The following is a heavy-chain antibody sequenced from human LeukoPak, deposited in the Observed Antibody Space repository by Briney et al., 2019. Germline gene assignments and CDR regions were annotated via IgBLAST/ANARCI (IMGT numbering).Heavy chain of an antibody. CDR2: INHSGST. D-gene: IGHD2-21*02. CDR1: GGSFSGYY. CDR3: ARPSVTPYWYFDL. V-gene: IGHV4-34*01. Sequence: SETLSLTCAVYGGSFSGYYWSWIRQPPGKGLEWIGEINHSGSTNYNPSLKSRVTISVDTSKNQFSLKLSSVTAADTAVYYCARPSVTPYWYFDLWGRGTLVTVSS. J-gene: IGHJ2*01.